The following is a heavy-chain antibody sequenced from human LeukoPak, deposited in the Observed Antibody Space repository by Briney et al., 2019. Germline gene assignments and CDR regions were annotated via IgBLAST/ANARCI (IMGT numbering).Heavy chain of an antibody. J-gene: IGHJ1*01. CDR2: INPSGGST. CDR3: ARDPGYYDSSGYPVVGYFQH. D-gene: IGHD3-22*01. Sequence: ASVKVSCKASGYTFTSYYMHWVRQAPGQGLEWMGIINPSGGSTSYAQKFQGRVTMTWDTSTNTVYMELSSLRSEDTAVYYCARDPGYYDSSGYPVVGYFQHWGQGTLVTVSS. CDR1: GYTFTSYY. V-gene: IGHV1-46*01.